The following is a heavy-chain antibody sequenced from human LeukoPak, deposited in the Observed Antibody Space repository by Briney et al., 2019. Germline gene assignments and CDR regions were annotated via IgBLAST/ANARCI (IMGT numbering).Heavy chain of an antibody. CDR3: ASGKQGETNYFDY. CDR2: ISSSGSTI. D-gene: IGHD3-16*01. CDR1: GFTFSDYY. Sequence: GGSLRLSCAASGFTFSDYYTSWIRQAPGKGLEWVSYISSSGSTIYYADSVKGRFTISRDNAKNSLYLQMNSLRAEDTAVYYCASGKQGETNYFDYWGQGTLVTVSS. J-gene: IGHJ4*02. V-gene: IGHV3-11*04.